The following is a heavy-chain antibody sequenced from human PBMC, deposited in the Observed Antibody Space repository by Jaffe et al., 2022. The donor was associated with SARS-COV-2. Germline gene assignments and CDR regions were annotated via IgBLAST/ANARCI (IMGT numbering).Heavy chain of an antibody. V-gene: IGHV1-2*02. Sequence: QVQLVQSGAEVKKPGASVKVSCKASGYTFTGYYMHWVRQAPGQGLEWMGWINPNSGGTNYAQKFQGRVTMTRDTSISTAYMELSRLRSDDTAVYYCARSAPGLNYGDLPFDYWGQGTLVTVSS. CDR3: ARSAPGLNYGDLPFDY. D-gene: IGHD4-17*01. J-gene: IGHJ4*02. CDR2: INPNSGGT. CDR1: GYTFTGYY.